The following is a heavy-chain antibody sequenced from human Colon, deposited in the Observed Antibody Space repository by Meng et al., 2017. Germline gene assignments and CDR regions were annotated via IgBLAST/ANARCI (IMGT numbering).Heavy chain of an antibody. Sequence: ASVTVSCKASGYTFTGYYMHWVRQAPGQGLEWMGWINPNRGGTNYAQKCQGRVTMTRDTSISTAYMELSRLRSDDTAVYYCAIMAVAGDFDYWGQGTLVTVSS. J-gene: IGHJ4*02. V-gene: IGHV1-2*02. CDR1: GYTFTGYY. CDR2: INPNRGGT. CDR3: AIMAVAGDFDY. D-gene: IGHD6-19*01.